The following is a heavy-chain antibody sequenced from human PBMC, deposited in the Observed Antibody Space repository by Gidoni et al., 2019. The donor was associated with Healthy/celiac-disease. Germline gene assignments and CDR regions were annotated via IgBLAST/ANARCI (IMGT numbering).Heavy chain of an antibody. CDR1: GLPFSGCY. Sequence: QGQLVESGGGLVKRGGSLRLSCAGAGLPFSGCYMSWIRQAPGKGLKWVSYISSSGSTIYYADSVKGRFTISRDNAKNSLYLQMTSLRAEDTAVYYCARRYLEWYPEYYYMDVWGKGTTVTVSS. J-gene: IGHJ6*03. D-gene: IGHD3-3*01. V-gene: IGHV3-11*01. CDR2: ISSSGSTI. CDR3: ARRYLEWYPEYYYMDV.